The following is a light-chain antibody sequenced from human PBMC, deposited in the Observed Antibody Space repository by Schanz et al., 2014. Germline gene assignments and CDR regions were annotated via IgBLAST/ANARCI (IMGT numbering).Light chain of an antibody. J-gene: IGKJ2*01. CDR3: QLFRGSSYT. Sequence: EVLMTQSPATLSVSPGERATLSCRASQSVSSTLAWYQQKRGQGPRLLIYGASTRATGIPARFSGSGSGTDFTLTISRLEPEDFAVFYCQLFRGSSYTFGHGTTLEIK. CDR2: GAS. CDR1: QSVSST. V-gene: IGKV3-15*01.